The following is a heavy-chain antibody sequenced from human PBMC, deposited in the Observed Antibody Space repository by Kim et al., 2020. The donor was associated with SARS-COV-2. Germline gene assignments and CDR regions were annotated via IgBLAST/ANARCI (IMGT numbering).Heavy chain of an antibody. Sequence: GGSLRLSCAASGFTFSGSAMHWVRQASGKGLEWVGRIRSKANSYATAYDASVKGRFTIARDDSKNTAYLKMNSLKTEDTAVYYCTRPDYYDSSGYPYWGQGALVTVSS. V-gene: IGHV3-73*01. J-gene: IGHJ4*02. CDR3: TRPDYYDSSGYPY. D-gene: IGHD3-22*01. CDR1: GFTFSGSA. CDR2: IRSKANSYAT.